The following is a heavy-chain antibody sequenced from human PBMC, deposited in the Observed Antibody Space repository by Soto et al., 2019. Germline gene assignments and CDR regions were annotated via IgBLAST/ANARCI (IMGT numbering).Heavy chain of an antibody. J-gene: IGHJ6*02. CDR2: INPSGGST. Sequence: ASVKVSCKASGYTFTSYYMHWVRQAPGQGLERMGIINPSGGSTSYAQKFQGRVTMTRDTSTSTVYMELSSLRSEDTAVYYCARHTGIAEDNEIFYYGMDVWGQGTTVTVSS. V-gene: IGHV1-46*01. D-gene: IGHD2-15*01. CDR1: GYTFTSYY. CDR3: ARHTGIAEDNEIFYYGMDV.